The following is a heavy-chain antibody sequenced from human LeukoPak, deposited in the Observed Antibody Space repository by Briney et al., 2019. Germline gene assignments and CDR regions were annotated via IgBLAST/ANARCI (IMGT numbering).Heavy chain of an antibody. CDR2: IRSKAYGGTT. D-gene: IGHD6-19*01. J-gene: IGHJ4*02. CDR1: GLTFSNAW. V-gene: IGHV3-49*04. CDR3: TRDSEQWLVCGFDY. Sequence: GGSLRLSCAASGLTFSNAWMSWVRQAPGKGMEWVGFIRSKAYGGTTEYAASVKGRFTISRDDSKSIAYLQMNSLKTEDTAVYYCTRDSEQWLVCGFDYWGQGTLVTVSS.